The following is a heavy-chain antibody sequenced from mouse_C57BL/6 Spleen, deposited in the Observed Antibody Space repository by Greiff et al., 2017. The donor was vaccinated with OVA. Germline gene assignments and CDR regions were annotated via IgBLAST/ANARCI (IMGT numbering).Heavy chain of an antibody. Sequence: VKLMESGPGLVAPSQSLSITCTVSGFSLTSYGVDWVRQSPGKGLEWLGVIWGVGSTNYNSALKSRLSISKDNSKSHVFLKMNSLQTDDTAMYYSVGLWDRCAYWGQGTLVTVSA. J-gene: IGHJ3*01. CDR2: IWGVGST. V-gene: IGHV2-6*01. CDR3: VGLWDRCAY. CDR1: GFSLTSYG. D-gene: IGHD4-1*01.